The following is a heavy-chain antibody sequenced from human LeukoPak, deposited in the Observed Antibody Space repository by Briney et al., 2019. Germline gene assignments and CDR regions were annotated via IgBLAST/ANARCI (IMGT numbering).Heavy chain of an antibody. V-gene: IGHV4-34*01. Sequence: SXTLSLTCAVYGGSFSGYYWSWIRQPPGKGLEWIGEINHSGSTNYNPSLKSRVTISVDKYKKEFSLKLSSVTAADTAVYYCARGRLLWFGEGYYFDYWGQGTLVTVSS. D-gene: IGHD3-10*01. CDR1: GGSFSGYY. CDR3: ARGRLLWFGEGYYFDY. CDR2: INHSGST. J-gene: IGHJ4*02.